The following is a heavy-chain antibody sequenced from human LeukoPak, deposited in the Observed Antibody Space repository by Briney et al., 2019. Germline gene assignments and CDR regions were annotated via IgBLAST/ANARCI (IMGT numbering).Heavy chain of an antibody. CDR2: IYYSGST. D-gene: IGHD3-22*01. CDR1: GGSISSYY. J-gene: IGHJ4*02. CDR3: ARDSSGSPVGWDY. V-gene: IGHV4-59*12. Sequence: PSETLSLTCTVSGGSISSYYWSWIRQPPGKGLEWIGYIYYSGSTNYNPSLKSRVTISVDTSKNQFSLKLSSVTAADTAVYYCARDSSGSPVGWDYWGQGTLVTVSS.